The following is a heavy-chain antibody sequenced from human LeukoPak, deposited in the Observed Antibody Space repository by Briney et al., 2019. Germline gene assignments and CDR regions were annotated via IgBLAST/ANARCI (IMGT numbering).Heavy chain of an antibody. CDR3: ARDPSPRDY. CDR2: ISSSSSYI. V-gene: IGHV3-21*01. Sequence: EGSLRLSCAASGFTFSSYSMNWVHQAPGKGLELVSSISSSSSYIYYADSVKGRFTISRDNAKNSLYLQMNSLRAEDTAVYYCARDPSPRDYWGQGTLVTVSS. J-gene: IGHJ4*02. CDR1: GFTFSSYS.